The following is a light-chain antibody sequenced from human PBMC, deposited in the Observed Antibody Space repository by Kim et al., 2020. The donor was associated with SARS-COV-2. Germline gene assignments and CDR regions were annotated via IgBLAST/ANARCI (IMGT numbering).Light chain of an antibody. J-gene: IGLJ1*01. V-gene: IGLV3-19*01. CDR3: NSRDSSGNHV. Sequence: VALGQTVRVTCQGDSLRSYYASWYQQKPGQAPVLVIYGKNNRPSGIPDRFSGSSSGNTASLTITGAQAEDEADYYCNSRDSSGNHVFGTGTKVTVL. CDR2: GKN. CDR1: SLRSYY.